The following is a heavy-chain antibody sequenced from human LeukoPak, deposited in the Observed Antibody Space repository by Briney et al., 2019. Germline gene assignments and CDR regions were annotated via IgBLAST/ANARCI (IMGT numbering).Heavy chain of an antibody. J-gene: IGHJ4*02. V-gene: IGHV3-74*01. Sequence: PGGSLRLSCAASGFTFSSYWMHWVRHPPGKGLVWVSRISSDGSSTTYADSVKGRFTISRDNAKNTLFLQMNSLRAEDTAVYYCARGYSGTYRLDYWGRGTLVTVSS. CDR1: GFTFSSYW. CDR3: ARGYSGTYRLDY. D-gene: IGHD1-26*01. CDR2: ISSDGSST.